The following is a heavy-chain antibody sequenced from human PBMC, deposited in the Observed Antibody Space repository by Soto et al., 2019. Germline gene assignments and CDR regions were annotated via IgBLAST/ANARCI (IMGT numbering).Heavy chain of an antibody. Sequence: SETLSLTCTVSGVSISSYYWSWIRQPPGKGLEWIGYIYYSGSTNYNPSLKSRVTISVDTSKNQFSLKLSSVTAEDTALYYCVRSGDYRSGSYWYFFDYWGQGTQVTVSS. CDR3: VRSGDYRSGSYWYFFDY. CDR2: IYYSGST. CDR1: GVSISSYY. D-gene: IGHD3-10*01. J-gene: IGHJ4*02. V-gene: IGHV4-59*12.